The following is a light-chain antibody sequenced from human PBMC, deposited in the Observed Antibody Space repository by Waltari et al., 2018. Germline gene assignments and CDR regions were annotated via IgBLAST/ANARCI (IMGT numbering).Light chain of an antibody. V-gene: IGLV1-44*01. CDR3: AVWDDSLNGQV. J-gene: IGLJ3*02. Sequence: QSVLTQPLSASGTPGQRVTMSCSGSTSNIGRTPVNWYQQLPGTAPKLLIYSNNQRPSGVPERLSGSKSGTSASLAISGLQSEDEADYYCAVWDDSLNGQVFGGGTKLTVL. CDR1: TSNIGRTP. CDR2: SNN.